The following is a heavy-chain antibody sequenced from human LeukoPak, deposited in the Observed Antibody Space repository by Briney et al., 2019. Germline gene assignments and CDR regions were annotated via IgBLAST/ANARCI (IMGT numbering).Heavy chain of an antibody. CDR2: ISGSGGST. J-gene: IGHJ1*01. Sequence: GGSLRLSCAASGFTFSTYAMSWVRQAPGKGLEWVSAISGSGGSTYYADSVKGRFTISRDNSKNTLYLQMNSLRAEDTAVYYCAKDFGSSWYAGYFQHWGQGTLVTVSS. D-gene: IGHD6-13*01. V-gene: IGHV3-23*01. CDR1: GFTFSTYA. CDR3: AKDFGSSWYAGYFQH.